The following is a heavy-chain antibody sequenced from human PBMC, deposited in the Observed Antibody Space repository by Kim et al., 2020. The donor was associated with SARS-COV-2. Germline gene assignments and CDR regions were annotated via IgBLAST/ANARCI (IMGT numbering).Heavy chain of an antibody. CDR3: ARGPNYSPFDY. Sequence: IYDTAAVRGRFTIPSENAKNALYLQMNSLRAEDTAVYYCARGPNYSPFDYWGQGTLVTVSS. CDR2: I. V-gene: IGHV3-48*03. J-gene: IGHJ4*02. D-gene: IGHD4-4*01.